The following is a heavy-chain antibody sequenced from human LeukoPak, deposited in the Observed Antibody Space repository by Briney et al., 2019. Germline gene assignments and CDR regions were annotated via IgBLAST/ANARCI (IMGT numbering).Heavy chain of an antibody. J-gene: IGHJ4*02. V-gene: IGHV1-69*04. CDR1: GGTFSSYA. CDR3: ARVDHYGSGSYYDY. Sequence: VASVKVSCKASGGTFSSYAISWVRQAPGQGLEWMGRIIPILGIANYAQKFQGRVTITADKSTSTAYMELSSLRSEDTAVYYCARVDHYGSGSYYDYWGQGTLVTVSS. CDR2: IIPILGIA. D-gene: IGHD3-10*01.